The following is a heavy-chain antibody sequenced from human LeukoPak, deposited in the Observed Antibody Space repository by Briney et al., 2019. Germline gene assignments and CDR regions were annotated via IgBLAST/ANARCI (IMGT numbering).Heavy chain of an antibody. V-gene: IGHV1-24*01. Sequence: ASVKVSRKVSGYTLTELSMHWVRQAPGKGLEWMGGFDPEDGETIYAQKFQGRVTMTEDTSTDTAYMELSSLRSEDTAVYYCATDGSFWSGHNWFDPWGQGTLVTVSS. CDR3: ATDGSFWSGHNWFDP. CDR2: FDPEDGET. J-gene: IGHJ5*02. CDR1: GYTLTELS. D-gene: IGHD3-3*01.